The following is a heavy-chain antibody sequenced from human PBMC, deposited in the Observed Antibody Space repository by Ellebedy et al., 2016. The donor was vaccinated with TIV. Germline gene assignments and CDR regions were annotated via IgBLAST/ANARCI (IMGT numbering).Heavy chain of an antibody. Sequence: GGSLRLXCAASGFTFSSYAMHWVRQAPGKGLEWVAVISYDGSNKYYADSVKGRFTISRDNSKNTLYLQMNSLRAEDTAVYYCARDRYDFWSGYYGHSLDYWGQGTLVTVSS. CDR1: GFTFSSYA. V-gene: IGHV3-30-3*01. J-gene: IGHJ4*02. CDR3: ARDRYDFWSGYYGHSLDY. CDR2: ISYDGSNK. D-gene: IGHD3-3*01.